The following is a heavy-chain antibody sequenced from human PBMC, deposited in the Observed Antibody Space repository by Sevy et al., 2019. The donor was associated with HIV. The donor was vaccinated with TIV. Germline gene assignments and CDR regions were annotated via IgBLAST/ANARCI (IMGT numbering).Heavy chain of an antibody. CDR3: AREIGYCGNPACYSAGGLDS. J-gene: IGHJ4*02. V-gene: IGHV1-2*02. Sequence: ASVKVSCKTSGYIFIGYYIHWVRQAPGQGLEWMGWINPNTTESSSGEKFQGRVALTRATSISTVYMELTNLTSDDTAVYYCAREIGYCGNPACYSAGGLDSWGQGTLVTVSS. CDR1: GYIFIGYY. D-gene: IGHD2-15*01. CDR2: INPNTTES.